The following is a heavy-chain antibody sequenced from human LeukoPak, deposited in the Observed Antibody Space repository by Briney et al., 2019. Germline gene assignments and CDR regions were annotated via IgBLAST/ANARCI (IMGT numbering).Heavy chain of an antibody. Sequence: PSETLSLTCTVSGGSISSSSYYWGWIRQPPGKGLEWIGSIYHSGSTYYNPSLKSRVTISVDTSKNQFSLKLSSVTAADTAVYYCARRLLNYYDSSGYYSGAFDIWGQGTMVTVSS. CDR2: IYHSGST. D-gene: IGHD3-22*01. CDR1: GGSISSSSYY. CDR3: ARRLLNYYDSSGYYSGAFDI. J-gene: IGHJ3*02. V-gene: IGHV4-39*07.